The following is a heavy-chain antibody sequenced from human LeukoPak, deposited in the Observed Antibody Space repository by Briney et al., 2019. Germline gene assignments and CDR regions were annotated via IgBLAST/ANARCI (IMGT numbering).Heavy chain of an antibody. Sequence: SETLSLTCAVYGGSFSGYYWSWIRQPPGKGLGWIGEINHSGSTNYNPSLKSRVTISVDTSKNQFSLKLSSVTAADTALYYCAITRYSQYNWFDPWGQGTLVTVSS. CDR3: AITRYSQYNWFDP. J-gene: IGHJ5*02. D-gene: IGHD1/OR15-1a*01. CDR2: INHSGST. V-gene: IGHV4-34*01. CDR1: GGSFSGYY.